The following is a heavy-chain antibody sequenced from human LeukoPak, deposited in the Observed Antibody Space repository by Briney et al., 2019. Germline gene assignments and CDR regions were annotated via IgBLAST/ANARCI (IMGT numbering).Heavy chain of an antibody. J-gene: IGHJ4*02. CDR1: GGSFNNYA. V-gene: IGHV1-69*05. Sequence: ASVKVSCKASGGSFNNYAVTWVRQAPGQGLEWMGGFIPILDTTNYAPNFQGRVTITTDESSTTAYLELSSLKWEDTALYYCARSNDYDYHFNYWGQGTLVTVSS. CDR2: FIPILDTT. CDR3: ARSNDYDYHFNY. D-gene: IGHD5-12*01.